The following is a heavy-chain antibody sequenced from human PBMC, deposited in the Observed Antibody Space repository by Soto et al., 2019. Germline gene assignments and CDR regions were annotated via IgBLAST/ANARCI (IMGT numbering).Heavy chain of an antibody. CDR3: ARAQRLACFDY. V-gene: IGHV3-72*01. J-gene: IGHJ4*02. CDR2: SLNKAESYTT. CDR1: GFSFSDHY. Sequence: GSLRLSCAASGFSFSDHYMDLVRQAPGKGLEWVARSLNKAESYTTEYAASVNGRFTISRDDSENSLYLQMNSVKTEDTAVYYCARAQRLACFDYWGQGALVTVSS. D-gene: IGHD1-1*01.